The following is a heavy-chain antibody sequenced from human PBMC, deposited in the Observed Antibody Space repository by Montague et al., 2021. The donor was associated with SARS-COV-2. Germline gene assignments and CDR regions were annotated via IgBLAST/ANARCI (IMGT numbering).Heavy chain of an antibody. J-gene: IGHJ3*01. D-gene: IGHD3-22*01. CDR2: IYYTGNT. V-gene: IGHV4-39*02. Sequence: SETRSLTCTVSGGSITNNIDYWAWIRQPPGKGLEWIGSIYYTGNTYYNPPLKSRVTISVVTSKNHFTLKLSSVTAAETAVYYCARLKRYFDSSGSPSAFDFWGQGTKVTVSS. CDR1: GGSITNNIDY. CDR3: ARLKRYFDSSGSPSAFDF.